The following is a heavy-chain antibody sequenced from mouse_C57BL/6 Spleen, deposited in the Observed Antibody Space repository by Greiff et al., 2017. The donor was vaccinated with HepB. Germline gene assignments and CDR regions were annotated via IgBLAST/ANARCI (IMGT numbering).Heavy chain of an antibody. J-gene: IGHJ2*01. CDR2: INPSSGYT. Sequence: QVQLQQSGAELAKPGASVKLSCKASGYTFTSYWMHWVKQRPGQGLEWIGYINPSSGYTKYNQKFKDKATLTADKSYSTDYMQLSSLTYEDAAVYYCARSKTGSFDYWGQGTTLTVSS. CDR3: ARSKTGSFDY. V-gene: IGHV1-7*01. D-gene: IGHD4-1*01. CDR1: GYTFTSYW.